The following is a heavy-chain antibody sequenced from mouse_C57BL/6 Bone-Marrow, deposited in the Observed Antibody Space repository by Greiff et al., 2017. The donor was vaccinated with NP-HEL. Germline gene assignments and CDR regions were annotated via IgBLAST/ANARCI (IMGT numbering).Heavy chain of an antibody. CDR3: ARDWDYYGRSL. CDR2: IYPRSGNN. J-gene: IGHJ2*01. CDR1: GYTFTSYG. Sequence: VHLVESGAELARPGASVKLSCKASGYTFTSYGISWVKQRTGQGLEWIGEIYPRSGNNSYNEKFKGKATLTADKSSSTAYMELRSLTSEDSAVYFCARDWDYYGRSLWGQGTTLTVSS. V-gene: IGHV1-81*01. D-gene: IGHD1-1*01.